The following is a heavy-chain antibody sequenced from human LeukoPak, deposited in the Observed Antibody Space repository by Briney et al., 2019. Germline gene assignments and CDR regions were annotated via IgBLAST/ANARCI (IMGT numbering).Heavy chain of an antibody. J-gene: IGHJ4*02. CDR1: GFTFSSYT. CDR2: ISSSSSYI. D-gene: IGHD2-21*02. CDR3: AKSKHIVVVTAIRAPLDY. V-gene: IGHV3-21*04. Sequence: GGSLRLSCAASGFTFSSYTMNWVRQAPGKGLEWVSSISSSSSYIYYADSVKGRFTISRDNAKNTLYLQMNSLRAEDTAVYYCAKSKHIVVVTAIRAPLDYWGQGTLVTVSS.